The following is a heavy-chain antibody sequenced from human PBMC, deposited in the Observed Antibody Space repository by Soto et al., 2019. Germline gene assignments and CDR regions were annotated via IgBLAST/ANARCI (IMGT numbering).Heavy chain of an antibody. V-gene: IGHV3-23*01. CDR1: GFTFSSYA. J-gene: IGHJ3*02. CDR2: ISGSGGST. CDR3: AKVRPYDSSGYYYFRDAFDI. D-gene: IGHD3-22*01. Sequence: GGSLRLSCAASGFTFSSYAMSWVRQAPGKGLEWVSAISGSGGSTYYADSVKGRFTISRDNSKNTLYLQMNSLRAEDTAVYYCAKVRPYDSSGYYYFRDAFDIWGQGTMVTVSS.